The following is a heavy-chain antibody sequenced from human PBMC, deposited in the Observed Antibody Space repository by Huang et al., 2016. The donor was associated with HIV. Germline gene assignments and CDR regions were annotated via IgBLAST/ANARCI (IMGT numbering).Heavy chain of an antibody. Sequence: QVQLVQSGAEVKKPGSSVKVSCKASGGSFRNFAVGWVRQAPGQGLEWMGGIIPTLGTANYAQKCQGRVTSIADESTSTAYMELSSLRSEDTAVYYCATVDYYDTSGPQRGYFDNWGQGTLVTVSS. D-gene: IGHD3-22*01. V-gene: IGHV1-69*01. CDR3: ATVDYYDTSGPQRGYFDN. CDR2: IIPTLGTA. J-gene: IGHJ4*02. CDR1: GGSFRNFA.